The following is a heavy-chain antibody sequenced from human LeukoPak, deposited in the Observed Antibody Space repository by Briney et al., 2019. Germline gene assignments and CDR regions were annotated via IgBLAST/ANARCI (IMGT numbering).Heavy chain of an antibody. CDR2: TYYRSKWYN. J-gene: IGHJ6*03. CDR1: GDSVSSNIAA. CDR3: ARGLYSSSWGVYYYYYYMDV. D-gene: IGHD6-6*01. V-gene: IGHV6-1*01. Sequence: SQTLSLTCAISGDSVSSNIAAWNWIRQSPSRGLEWLGRTYYRSKWYNDYAVSVKSRITINPDTSKNQFSLQLNSVTPEDTAVYYCARGLYSSSWGVYYYYYYMDVWGKGTTVTVSS.